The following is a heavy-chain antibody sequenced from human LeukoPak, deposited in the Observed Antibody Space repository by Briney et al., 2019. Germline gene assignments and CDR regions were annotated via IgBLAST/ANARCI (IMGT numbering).Heavy chain of an antibody. D-gene: IGHD3-10*01. Sequence: GGSLRLSCAASGFTVSSNYMSWVRQAPGKGLEWVSVIYSGGSTYYADSVKGRFTISRDNSKNTLSLQMNSLRAEDTAVYYCARDMVRGVIQYWGQGTLVTVSS. V-gene: IGHV3-66*01. CDR3: ARDMVRGVIQY. CDR1: GFTVSSNY. J-gene: IGHJ4*02. CDR2: IYSGGST.